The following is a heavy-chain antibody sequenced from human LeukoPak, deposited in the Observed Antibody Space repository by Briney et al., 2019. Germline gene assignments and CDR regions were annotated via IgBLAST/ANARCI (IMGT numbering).Heavy chain of an antibody. CDR3: AKDSIQLWYTPLWRY. J-gene: IGHJ4*02. D-gene: IGHD5-18*01. V-gene: IGHV3-23*01. CDR1: GFTLSSYA. Sequence: GGSLRLSCAASGFTLSSYAMSWVRQAPGKGLEWVSAISGSGGSTYYADSVKGRFTISRDNSKNTLYLQMNSLRAEDTAVYYCAKDSIQLWYTPLWRYWGQGTLVTVSS. CDR2: ISGSGGST.